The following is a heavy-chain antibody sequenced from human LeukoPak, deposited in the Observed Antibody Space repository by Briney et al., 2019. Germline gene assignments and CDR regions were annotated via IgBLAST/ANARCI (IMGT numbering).Heavy chain of an antibody. CDR2: IYYSGST. D-gene: IGHD2-15*01. J-gene: IGHJ4*02. V-gene: IGHV4-39*01. Sequence: SETLSLTCTVSGGSISSSSDYWGWIRQPPGKGLEWIGRIYYSGSTYDNPSLKRRLTIYVDTSKNPFSLKLSSVTAADTAVYYCARLKGEVAASTDFDYWGQGTLVTVSS. CDR3: ARLKGEVAASTDFDY. CDR1: GGSISSSSDY.